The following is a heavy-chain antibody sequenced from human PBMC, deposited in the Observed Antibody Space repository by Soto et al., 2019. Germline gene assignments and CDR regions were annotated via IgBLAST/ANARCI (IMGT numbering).Heavy chain of an antibody. CDR2: IYANGGT. Sequence: QVQLQESGPGLVKPSLTLSLTCTVSGGSVSSGDYYWNWVRQPPGKGLEWIGYIYANGGTAYNASLKSRLTISQDTSRNKFSLRLSSVTAADTGVYYCARARVRYNYDGSGYLFYFDYWGQGTLVTVSS. CDR3: ARARVRYNYDGSGYLFYFDY. D-gene: IGHD3-22*01. V-gene: IGHV4-30-4*01. J-gene: IGHJ4*02. CDR1: GGSVSSGDYY.